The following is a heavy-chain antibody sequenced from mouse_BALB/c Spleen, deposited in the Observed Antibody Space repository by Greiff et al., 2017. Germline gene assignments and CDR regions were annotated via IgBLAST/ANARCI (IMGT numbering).Heavy chain of an antibody. Sequence: VQLQQSGAELVKPGASVKLSCTASGFNIKDTYMHWVKQRPEQGLEWIGRIDPANGNTKYDPKFQGKATITADTSSNTAYLQRSSLTSEDTAVYYCARSSYYDYDVAYRGQGGRGTVSA. CDR1: GFNIKDTY. V-gene: IGHV14-3*02. D-gene: IGHD2-4*01. CDR2: IDPANGNT. J-gene: IGHJ3*01. CDR3: ARSSYYDYDVAY.